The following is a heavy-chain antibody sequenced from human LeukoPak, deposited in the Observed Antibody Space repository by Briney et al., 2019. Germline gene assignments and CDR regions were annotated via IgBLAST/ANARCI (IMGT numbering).Heavy chain of an antibody. J-gene: IGHJ1*01. Sequence: GGSLRLSCAAYGLTFKSFVMHWVRQAPGKGLVWVSRVNDDGRSTHYADYVKGRFTVSRDNAKNSLYLQLNSLRVEDTAVYYCAREGEMATAEYFQHWGQGTLVTVSS. CDR2: VNDDGRST. CDR3: AREGEMATAEYFQH. CDR1: GLTFKSFV. D-gene: IGHD5-24*01. V-gene: IGHV3-74*01.